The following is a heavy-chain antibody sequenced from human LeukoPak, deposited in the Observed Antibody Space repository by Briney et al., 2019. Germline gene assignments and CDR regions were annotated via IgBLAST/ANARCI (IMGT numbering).Heavy chain of an antibody. Sequence: TGGSLRLSCAASGLIFSSCSMNWVRQAPGKGLEWVSSISGSSFYINYADSVRGRFTISRDNAENSVYLQMSSLRDEDTAVYYCARIRDPYGYAHLDLWGQGSLVTVST. CDR2: ISGSSFYI. CDR3: ARIRDPYGYAHLDL. CDR1: GLIFSSCS. V-gene: IGHV3-21*01. D-gene: IGHD5-18*01. J-gene: IGHJ4*02.